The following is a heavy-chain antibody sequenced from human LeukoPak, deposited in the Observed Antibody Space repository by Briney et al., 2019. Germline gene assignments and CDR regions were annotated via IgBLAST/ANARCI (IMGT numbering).Heavy chain of an antibody. CDR2: IYPGDSDI. D-gene: IGHD3-22*01. V-gene: IGHV5-51*01. Sequence: GASLKISCKGSGSSFTNYWIGWVRQMPGKGLEWMGIIYPGDSDIRYSPSFQGQVTISADKSISTAYLQWSSLKASDTAMYYCAISLYFYDSSTYYYFDYWGQGTLVTVSS. CDR3: AISLYFYDSSTYYYFDY. CDR1: GSSFTNYW. J-gene: IGHJ4*02.